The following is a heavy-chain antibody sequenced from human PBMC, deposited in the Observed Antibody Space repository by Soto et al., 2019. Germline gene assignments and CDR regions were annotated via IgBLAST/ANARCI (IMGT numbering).Heavy chain of an antibody. Sequence: QVTLKESGPVLVKPTETLTLRCTVSGLSITDSEMGVSWIRQPPGQPLEWLAHIDSSGEKSYRTFLKSRLAHSKDTSQDQIILTNTNMDPADTATYFCARGHLAVAVRPWFDPWGQGIPGTVSS. V-gene: IGHV2-26*01. CDR1: GLSITDSEMG. J-gene: IGHJ5*02. CDR2: IDSSGEK. D-gene: IGHD6-19*01. CDR3: ARGHLAVAVRPWFDP.